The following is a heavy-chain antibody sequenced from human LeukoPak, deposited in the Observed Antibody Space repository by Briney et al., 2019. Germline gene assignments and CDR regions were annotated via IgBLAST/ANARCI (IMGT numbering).Heavy chain of an antibody. J-gene: IGHJ5*02. CDR3: ARDHGYANWFDP. Sequence: SETLSLTCTVSGGSISSYYWSWIRQPAGKGLEWIGRIYTSGSANYNPSLKSRVTMSVDTSKNQFSLKLTSVTAADTAVYYCARDHGYANWFDPWGQGTLVTVSS. D-gene: IGHD5-18*01. CDR1: GGSISSYY. CDR2: IYTSGSA. V-gene: IGHV4-4*07.